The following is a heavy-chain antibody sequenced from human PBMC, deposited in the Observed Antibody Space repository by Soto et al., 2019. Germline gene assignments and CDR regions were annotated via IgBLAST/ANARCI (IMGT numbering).Heavy chain of an antibody. Sequence: PSETLSLTCSVSGGTINSGDYYWTWIRQSPGKGLEWIGYISNSGSTGYNPSLKTRLSMSVDRSKNQFTLRLTSVTAADTAVYFCATESGSTYGYFDHWGQGTQVTVSS. CDR1: GGTINSGDYY. D-gene: IGHD5-18*01. CDR2: ISNSGST. J-gene: IGHJ4*02. CDR3: ATESGSTYGYFDH. V-gene: IGHV4-30-4*01.